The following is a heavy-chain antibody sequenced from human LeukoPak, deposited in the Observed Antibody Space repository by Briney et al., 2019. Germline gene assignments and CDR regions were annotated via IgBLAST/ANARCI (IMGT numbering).Heavy chain of an antibody. CDR3: ARDHDWAFDL. Sequence: GGSLRLSCEGSGFPFGSYVMSWVRQAPGKGLEWIAYINHDAEMIFYPDFVKGRFTISRDNPKKSLYLQMNALRYEDTAIYYCARDHDWAFDLWGQGTLVTVSS. CDR1: GFPFGSYV. V-gene: IGHV3-48*02. D-gene: IGHD3-9*01. J-gene: IGHJ4*02. CDR2: INHDAEMI.